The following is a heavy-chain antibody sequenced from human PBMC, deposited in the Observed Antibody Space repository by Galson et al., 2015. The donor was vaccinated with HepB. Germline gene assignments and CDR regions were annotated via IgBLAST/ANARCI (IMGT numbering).Heavy chain of an antibody. D-gene: IGHD6-13*01. V-gene: IGHV1-3*01. CDR3: ARVKLTTAGTRHNWFDP. Sequence: SVKVSCKASGYTFTSYAIHWVRQAPGQRLEWMGWINAGNGKTKYSQKFQGRVTITKDTSARTAYMELSSLGSEDTAVYYCARVKLTTAGTRHNWFDPGGQGTLVTVSS. J-gene: IGHJ5*02. CDR2: INAGNGKT. CDR1: GYTFTSYA.